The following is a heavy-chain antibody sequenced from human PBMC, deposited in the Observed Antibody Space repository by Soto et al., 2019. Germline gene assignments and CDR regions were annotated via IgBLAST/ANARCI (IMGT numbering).Heavy chain of an antibody. CDR1: GFIFSDYY. CDR3: ARDLAWKRGKVGRYYYGMDG. J-gene: IGHJ6*02. Sequence: QVLLVESGGGLVKAGGSLRLSCAASGFIFSDYYMSWVRQTPGKGLEWVSYISTRSTYTNYADSVKGRFTISRDNTKNSLYLQMDSLRGEDTAVYYCARDLAWKRGKVGRYYYGMDGWGQGTTVTVSS. CDR2: ISTRSTYT. V-gene: IGHV3-11*06. D-gene: IGHD1-1*01.